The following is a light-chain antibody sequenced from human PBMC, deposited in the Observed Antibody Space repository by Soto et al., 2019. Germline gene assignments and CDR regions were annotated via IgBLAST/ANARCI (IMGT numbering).Light chain of an antibody. CDR1: QSVSSNY. V-gene: IGKV3D-20*02. CDR2: GAS. J-gene: IGKJ5*01. Sequence: DIVMTQSPATLSVSPLEIGTLSCNAGQSVSSNYLAEYQQKPGQAPRLLIYGASSRATGIPARFSGSGSGTDFTLTISSLEPEDFAVYYCQQRSTWPQITFGQGTRLEIK. CDR3: QQRSTWPQIT.